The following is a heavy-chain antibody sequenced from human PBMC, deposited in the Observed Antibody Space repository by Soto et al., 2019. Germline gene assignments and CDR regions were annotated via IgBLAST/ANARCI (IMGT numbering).Heavy chain of an antibody. CDR2: ISDTGAST. J-gene: IGHJ4*02. V-gene: IGHV3-23*01. CDR3: AKGRGSGWAWYFDN. CDR1: GFTFKESA. D-gene: IGHD6-19*01. Sequence: GGSLRLSCAASGFTFKESAMNWVRQAPGKGLEWVASISDTGASTWYAESVRGRLSISRDNSKNTLYLQMNSLRGEDTAVYYCAKGRGSGWAWYFDNWDQGTLGTVSS.